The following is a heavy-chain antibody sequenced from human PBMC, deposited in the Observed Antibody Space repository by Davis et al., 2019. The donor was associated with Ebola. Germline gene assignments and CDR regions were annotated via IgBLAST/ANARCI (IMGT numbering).Heavy chain of an antibody. CDR3: ARTYNTDWYWWFDP. V-gene: IGHV4-59*01. CDR2: IYHDGTN. CDR1: GGSISNYY. J-gene: IGHJ5*02. D-gene: IGHD2-21*02. Sequence: MLGGSLRLSCTVSGGSISNYYWNWIRQPPGKGLEWIGYIYHDGTNKYNPSFKSRVTISLNRTKNQFSLNLNSVTAADTAVYYCARTYNTDWYWWFDPWGQGTLVTVSS.